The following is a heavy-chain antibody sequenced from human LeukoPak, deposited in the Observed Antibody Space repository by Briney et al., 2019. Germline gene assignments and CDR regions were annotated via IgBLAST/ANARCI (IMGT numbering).Heavy chain of an antibody. CDR1: GFTVSSNY. Sequence: GGSLRLSCAASGFTVSSNYMSWVRQAPGKGLEWVSAISGSGVTTYSADSVKGRFTISRDNSKNTLYVQMNSLRAEDTAVYYCAKVSGSGMTLAFNYFDYWGQGTLVTVSS. V-gene: IGHV3-23*01. CDR2: ISGSGVTT. J-gene: IGHJ4*02. CDR3: AKVSGSGMTLAFNYFDY. D-gene: IGHD3-10*01.